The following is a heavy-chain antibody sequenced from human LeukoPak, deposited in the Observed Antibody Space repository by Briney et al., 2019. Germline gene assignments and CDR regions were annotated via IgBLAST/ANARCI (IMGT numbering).Heavy chain of an antibody. CDR1: GYTFTSYG. CDR2: ISAYNGNT. Sequence: ASVKVSCKASGYTFTSYGISWVRQAPGQGLEWMGWISAYNGNTNYAQKLQGGVTMTTDTSTSTAYMELRRLRSDDTAVYYCARVMRDCSGGSCYSGFAFDIWGQGTMVTVSS. D-gene: IGHD2-15*01. CDR3: ARVMRDCSGGSCYSGFAFDI. J-gene: IGHJ3*02. V-gene: IGHV1-18*01.